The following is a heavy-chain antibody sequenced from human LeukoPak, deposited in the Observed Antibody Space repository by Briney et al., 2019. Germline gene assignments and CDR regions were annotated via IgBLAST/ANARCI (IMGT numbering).Heavy chain of an antibody. V-gene: IGHV1-69*04. CDR2: IIPILGIA. J-gene: IGHJ4*02. Sequence: SVKVSCKASGGTFSSYAINWVRQAPGQGLEWMGRIIPILGIAKYAQKFQGRVTITADKSTSTAYMELSSLRSEDTAVYYCARDVGSSDYWGQGTLVTVSS. D-gene: IGHD6-6*01. CDR1: GGTFSSYA. CDR3: ARDVGSSDY.